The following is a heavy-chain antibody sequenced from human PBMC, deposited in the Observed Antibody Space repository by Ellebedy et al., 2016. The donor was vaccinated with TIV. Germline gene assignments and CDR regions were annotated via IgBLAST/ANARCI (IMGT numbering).Heavy chain of an antibody. CDR2: ISGSGGST. D-gene: IGHD2-2*01. CDR3: ARVDTSIYYMDV. J-gene: IGHJ6*03. CDR1: GFTFSSYA. Sequence: GGSLRLXCAASGFTFSSYAMSWVRQAPGKGLEWVSAISGSGGSTYYADSVKGRFTISRDNSKNTLYLQMNSLRAEDTAVYYCARVDTSIYYMDVWGKGTTVTVSS. V-gene: IGHV3-23*01.